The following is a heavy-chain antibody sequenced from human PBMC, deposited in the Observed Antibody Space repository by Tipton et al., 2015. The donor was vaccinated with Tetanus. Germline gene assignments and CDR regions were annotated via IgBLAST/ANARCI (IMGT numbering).Heavy chain of an antibody. CDR2: IYYSGST. Sequence: TLSLTCTVSGGSISNYYWSWIRQPPGKGLEWIGYIYYSGSTNYNPSLKSRVTIPVDTSKNQFSLKLSSVTAADTAVYYCARIGLVMAARRRNWFDPWGQGTLVTVSS. CDR3: ARIGLVMAARRRNWFDP. CDR1: GGSISNYY. V-gene: IGHV4-59*07. D-gene: IGHD6-6*01. J-gene: IGHJ5*02.